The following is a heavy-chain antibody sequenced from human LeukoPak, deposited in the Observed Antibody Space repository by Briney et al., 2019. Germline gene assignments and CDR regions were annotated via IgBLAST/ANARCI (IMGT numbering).Heavy chain of an antibody. D-gene: IGHD2-21*02. CDR2: MNPNSGNT. V-gene: IGHV1-8*01. CDR3: ARTVVVTAEHAFDI. Sequence: ASVKVSCKASAYTFTSYDINWVRQATGQGLEWMGWMNPNSGNTGYAQKFQGRVTMTRNTSISTAYMELSSLRSEDTAVYYCARTVVVTAEHAFDIWGQGTMVTVSS. J-gene: IGHJ3*02. CDR1: AYTFTSYD.